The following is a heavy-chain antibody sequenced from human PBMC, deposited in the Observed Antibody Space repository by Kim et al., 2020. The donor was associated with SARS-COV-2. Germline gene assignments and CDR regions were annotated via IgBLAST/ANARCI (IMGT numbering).Heavy chain of an antibody. V-gene: IGHV3-30*04. CDR3: ARGRPVAAAETGVDY. CDR2: ISYDGSNK. CDR1: GFTFSSYA. Sequence: GGSLRLSCAASGFTFSSYAMHWVRQAPGKGLEWVAVISYDGSNKYYADSVKGRFTISRDNSKNTLYLQMNSLRAEDTAVYYCARGRPVAAAETGVDYWGQGTLVTVSS. D-gene: IGHD6-13*01. J-gene: IGHJ4*02.